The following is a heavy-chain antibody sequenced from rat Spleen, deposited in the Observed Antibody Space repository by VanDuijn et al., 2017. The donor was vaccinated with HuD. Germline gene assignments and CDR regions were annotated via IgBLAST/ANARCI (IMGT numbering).Heavy chain of an antibody. Sequence: QVQLKESGPGLVQPSQTLSLTCTVSGFSLTSYNVHWVRQPTGKGLEWMGVLWTGGSTDYNSALKSRLSISRDTSKSQVLLKMNSLQTEDTAMYFCARNAKYYYDGSYYYVHFDYWGQGVTVTVSS. V-gene: IGHV2-30*01. CDR3: ARNAKYYYDGSYYYVHFDY. D-gene: IGHD1-12*02. CDR1: GFSLTSYN. CDR2: LWTGGST. J-gene: IGHJ2*01.